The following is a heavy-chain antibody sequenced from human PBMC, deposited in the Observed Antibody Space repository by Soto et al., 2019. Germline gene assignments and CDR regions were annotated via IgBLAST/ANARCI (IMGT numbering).Heavy chain of an antibody. J-gene: IGHJ4*02. CDR2: INSDGSST. CDR3: ARGAVKWEPSNGGAQLSVVDY. D-gene: IGHD1-26*01. CDR1: GFTFSSYW. Sequence: EVQLVESGGGLVQPGGSLRLSCAASGFTFSSYWMHWVRQAPGKGLVWVSRINSDGSSTSYADSVKGRFTIPRDNAKNTLYLQMNSLRAEDTAVYYCARGAVKWEPSNGGAQLSVVDYWGQGTLVTVSS. V-gene: IGHV3-74*01.